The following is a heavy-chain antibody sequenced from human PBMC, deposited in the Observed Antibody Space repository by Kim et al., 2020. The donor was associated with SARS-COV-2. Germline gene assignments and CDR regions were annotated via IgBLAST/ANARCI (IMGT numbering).Heavy chain of an antibody. CDR3: ARGLAARKQVDY. Sequence: SETLSLTCAVYGGSFSGYYWSWIRQPPGKGLEWIGEINHSGSTNYNPSLKSRVTISVDTSKNQFSLKLSSVTAADTAVYYCARGLAARKQVDYWGQGTLV. V-gene: IGHV4-34*01. CDR2: INHSGST. D-gene: IGHD6-6*01. CDR1: GGSFSGYY. J-gene: IGHJ4*02.